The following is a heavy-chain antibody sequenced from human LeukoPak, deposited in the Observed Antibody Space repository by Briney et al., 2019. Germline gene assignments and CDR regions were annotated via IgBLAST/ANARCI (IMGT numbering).Heavy chain of an antibody. CDR2: IYYSGST. V-gene: IGHV4-61*08. J-gene: IGHJ4*02. D-gene: IGHD4-17*01. CDR1: GGSISSGGYY. Sequence: SETLSLTCTVSGGSISSGGYYWSWIRQHPGKGLEWIGYIYYSGSTNYNPSLKSRVSISVDTSKNQFSLKLSSVTAADTAVYYCARTGSTVTMLYPFDHWGQGTLVTVSS. CDR3: ARTGSTVTMLYPFDH.